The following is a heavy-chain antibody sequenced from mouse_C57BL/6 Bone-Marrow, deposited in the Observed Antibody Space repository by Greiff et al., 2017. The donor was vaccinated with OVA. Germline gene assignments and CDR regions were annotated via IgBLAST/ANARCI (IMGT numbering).Heavy chain of an antibody. CDR1: GFTFSSYA. CDR3: ARDVLTFAY. Sequence: QGVESGGGLVKPGGSLKLSCAASGFTFSSYAMSWVRQTPEKRLEWVATISDGGSYTYYPDNVKGRFTISRDNAKNNLYLQMSHLKSEDTAMYYCARDVLTFAYWGQGTLVTVSA. J-gene: IGHJ3*01. V-gene: IGHV5-4*01. D-gene: IGHD4-1*01. CDR2: ISDGGSYT.